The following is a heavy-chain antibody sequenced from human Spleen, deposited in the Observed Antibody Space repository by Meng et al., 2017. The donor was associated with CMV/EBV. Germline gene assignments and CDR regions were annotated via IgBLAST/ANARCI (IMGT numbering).Heavy chain of an antibody. Sequence: GESLKISCTASGFPFNIYAMAWVRQAPGKRPEWVSGVTAKVKNIYYADSVKGRFTISRDDSKNTLYLQMNSLRAEDTALYYCAKDRDSGWTYWYFDLWGRGTLVTVSS. CDR2: VTAKVKNI. V-gene: IGHV3-23*01. CDR3: AKDRDSGWTYWYFDL. D-gene: IGHD6-19*01. CDR1: GFPFNIYA. J-gene: IGHJ2*01.